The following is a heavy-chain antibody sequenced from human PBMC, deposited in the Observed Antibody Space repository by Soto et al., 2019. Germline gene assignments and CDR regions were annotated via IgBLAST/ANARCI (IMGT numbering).Heavy chain of an antibody. V-gene: IGHV3-30-3*02. Sequence: QVQLVESGGGVVQPGRSLRLSCAASGFTFSSYAMHWVRQAPGKGLEWVAVTSNDGSKKYYADSVKGRFTISRDNSRNTLYLQMNSLRADDTDVYHCAKKYVLGYAPGDAFDIWGRGTMVTVSS. J-gene: IGHJ3*02. CDR2: TSNDGSKK. CDR1: GFTFSSYA. D-gene: IGHD2-8*01. CDR3: AKKYVLGYAPGDAFDI.